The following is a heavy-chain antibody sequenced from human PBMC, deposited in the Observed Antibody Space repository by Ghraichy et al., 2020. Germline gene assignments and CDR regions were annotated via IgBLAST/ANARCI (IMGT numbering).Heavy chain of an antibody. D-gene: IGHD3-22*01. CDR3: TRHGSSPTYYYDHSGPTPFDY. Sequence: GESLNISCAASGFTFSGSAMDWVRQASGKGLEWVGRIRSKANSYATEYAESVKGRFTIDREDSKNTAFLQMNSLKTEDTAVYYCTRHGSSPTYYYDHSGPTPFDYWGQGTLVTVSS. CDR1: GFTFSGSA. CDR2: IRSKANSYAT. V-gene: IGHV3-73*01. J-gene: IGHJ4*02.